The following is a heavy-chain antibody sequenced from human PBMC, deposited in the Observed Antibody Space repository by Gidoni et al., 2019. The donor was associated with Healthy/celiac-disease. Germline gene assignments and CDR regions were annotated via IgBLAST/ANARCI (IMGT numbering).Heavy chain of an antibody. CDR3: ARDSKNYDSRGYLYNNHFDY. CDR2: IYHSGST. CDR1: GYYISSGYY. J-gene: IGHJ4*02. Sequence: QVQLQESGPGLVKPSETLSLTCAVSGYYISSGYYWGWIRQHPGKGLEWIGSIYHSGSTYYNPSLKSRVTISVDTSKNQFSLKLSSVTAADTAVYYCARDSKNYDSRGYLYNNHFDYWGQGTLVTVSS. D-gene: IGHD3-22*01. V-gene: IGHV4-38-2*02.